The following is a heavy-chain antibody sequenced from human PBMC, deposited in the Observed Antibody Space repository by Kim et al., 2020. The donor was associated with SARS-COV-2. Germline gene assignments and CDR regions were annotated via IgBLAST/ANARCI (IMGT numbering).Heavy chain of an antibody. CDR2: ISGSGGST. J-gene: IGHJ3*02. CDR1: GFTFSSYA. D-gene: IGHD3-16*02. Sequence: GGSLRLSCAASGFTFSSYAMSWVRQAPGKGLEWVSAISGSGGSTYYADSVKGRFTISRDNSKNTLYLQMNSLRAEDTAVYYCAKVLHYDYVWGSYRRGAFDIWGQGTMVTVSS. CDR3: AKVLHYDYVWGSYRRGAFDI. V-gene: IGHV3-23*01.